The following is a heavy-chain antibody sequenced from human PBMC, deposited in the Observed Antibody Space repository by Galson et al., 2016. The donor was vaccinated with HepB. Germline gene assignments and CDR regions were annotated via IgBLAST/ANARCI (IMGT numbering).Heavy chain of an antibody. V-gene: IGHV3-74*01. CDR2: INSDGSST. D-gene: IGHD6-13*01. J-gene: IGHJ4*02. CDR1: GVTFSTYW. Sequence: SLRLSCAVSGVTFSTYWMHWVRQAPGKGLVWVSRINSDGSSTSYADPVKGRFTISRDNAKNTLYLQMNSLRAEDTAVYYCAREPKISRNWYRGYFDYWGQGTLVTVSS. CDR3: AREPKISRNWYRGYFDY.